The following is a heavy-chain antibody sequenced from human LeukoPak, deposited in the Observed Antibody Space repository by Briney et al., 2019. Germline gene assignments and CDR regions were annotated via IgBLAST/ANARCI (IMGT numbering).Heavy chain of an antibody. CDR3: AKDRPRQGYCSGGSCYSGGLDI. J-gene: IGHJ3*02. D-gene: IGHD2-15*01. CDR2: ISGSGGST. Sequence: GGSLRLSCAASGFTFSSYAMSWVRQAPGKGLEWVSAISGSGGSTYYADSVKGRFTISRDNSKNTLYLQMNSLRAEDTAVYYCAKDRPRQGYCSGGSCYSGGLDIWGQGTMVTVSS. CDR1: GFTFSSYA. V-gene: IGHV3-23*01.